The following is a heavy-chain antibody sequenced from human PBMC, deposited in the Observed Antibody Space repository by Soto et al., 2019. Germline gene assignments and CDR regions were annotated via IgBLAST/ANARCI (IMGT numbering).Heavy chain of an antibody. CDR2: INAGNGNT. CDR3: ARDPRYSYGNT. CDR1: GYTFTSYA. V-gene: IGHV1-3*05. D-gene: IGHD5-18*01. Sequence: QVQLVQSGAEEKKPGASVKVSCKASGYTFTSYAMNWVRQAPGQRLEWMGWINAGNGNTKYSQKFQGRVTITRETSASTAYMELSSLRSEDTAVYYCARDPRYSYGNTWGQGTLVTVSS. J-gene: IGHJ5*02.